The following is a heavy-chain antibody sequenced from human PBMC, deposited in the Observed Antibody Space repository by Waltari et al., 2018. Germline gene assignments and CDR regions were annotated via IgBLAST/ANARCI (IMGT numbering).Heavy chain of an antibody. J-gene: IGHJ3*02. CDR1: GFTFDEFG. CDR3: ARKKAGLLDAFDI. CDR2: IWYDGSIQ. D-gene: IGHD2-15*01. Sequence: QVQLVESGGGVVQPGKSLRLSCEASGFTFDEFGMHWVRQAPGKVRQWVAGIWYDGSIQHYAESVKGRFTLSRDNAENILNLEMSGLRVEDTAVYYCARKKAGLLDAFDIWGQGTMVTVSS. V-gene: IGHV3-33*01.